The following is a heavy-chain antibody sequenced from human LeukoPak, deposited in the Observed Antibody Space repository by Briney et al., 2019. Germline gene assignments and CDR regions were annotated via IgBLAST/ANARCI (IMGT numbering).Heavy chain of an antibody. J-gene: IGHJ4*02. CDR2: ISSSGSTI. V-gene: IGHV3-48*03. CDR3: ARDSRQQLFDY. Sequence: GGSLRLSCAASGFTFSSYEMNWVRQAPGKGLEWVSYISSSGSTIYYADSVKGRFTISRDNAKSSLYLQMNGLRAEDTAVYYCARDSRQQLFDYWGQGTLVTVSS. D-gene: IGHD4-11*01. CDR1: GFTFSSYE.